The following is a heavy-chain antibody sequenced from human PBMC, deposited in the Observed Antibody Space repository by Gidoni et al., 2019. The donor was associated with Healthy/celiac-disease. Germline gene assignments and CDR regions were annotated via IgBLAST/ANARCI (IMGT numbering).Heavy chain of an antibody. V-gene: IGHV3-23*04. J-gene: IGHJ4*02. CDR3: AKNPRIAARPGGSRCDY. CDR2: ISGSGGST. D-gene: IGHD6-6*01. CDR1: GFTFSSYA. Sequence: EVQLVESGGGLVQPGGSLRLSCAASGFTFSSYAMSWVRQAPGKGLEWVSAISGSGGSTYYADSVKGRFTISRDNSKNTLYLQMNSLRAEDTAVYYCAKNPRIAARPGGSRCDYWGQGTLVTVSS.